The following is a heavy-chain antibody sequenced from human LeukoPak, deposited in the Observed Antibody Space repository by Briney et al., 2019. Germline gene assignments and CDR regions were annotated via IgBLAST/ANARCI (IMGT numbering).Heavy chain of an antibody. D-gene: IGHD4-11*01. J-gene: IGHJ6*03. CDR1: GYTFSNYV. Sequence: ASVKVSCKASGYTFSNYVMHWVRQAPGQRPEWMGWINAGNGNTEFSQKFQGRVTITRDTSASTAYMELSSLRSEDTAVYYCARGAYSRGYYYYMDVWGKGTTVTVSS. V-gene: IGHV1-3*01. CDR3: ARGAYSRGYYYYMDV. CDR2: INAGNGNT.